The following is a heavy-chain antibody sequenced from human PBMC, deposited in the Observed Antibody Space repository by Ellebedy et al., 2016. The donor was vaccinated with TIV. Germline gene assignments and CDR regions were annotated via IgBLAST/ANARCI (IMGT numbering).Heavy chain of an antibody. V-gene: IGHV3-9*03. Sequence: PGGSLRLSCAASGFTFDDYAMHWVRQAPGKGLEWVSGISWNSGSIGYADSVKGRFTISRDNAKNSLYLQMNSLRAEDMALYYCAKDRGYGSGLTSYGMDVWGQGTTVTVSS. CDR3: AKDRGYGSGLTSYGMDV. J-gene: IGHJ6*02. CDR2: ISWNSGSI. CDR1: GFTFDDYA. D-gene: IGHD3-10*01.